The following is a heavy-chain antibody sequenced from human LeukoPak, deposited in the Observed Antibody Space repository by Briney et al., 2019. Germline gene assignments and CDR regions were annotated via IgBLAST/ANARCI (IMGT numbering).Heavy chain of an antibody. CDR1: GDSISSYH. Sequence: SETLSLTCSVSGDSISSYHWSWIRQPPGKGLEWIGYVYSSGSTYYSPSLNGRVTMSVDTSKNQFSLKLSSVTAADTAVYYCARGRREYSSSWYRSGWFDPWGQGTLVTVSS. J-gene: IGHJ5*02. CDR2: VYSSGST. V-gene: IGHV4-59*12. D-gene: IGHD6-13*01. CDR3: ARGRREYSSSWYRSGWFDP.